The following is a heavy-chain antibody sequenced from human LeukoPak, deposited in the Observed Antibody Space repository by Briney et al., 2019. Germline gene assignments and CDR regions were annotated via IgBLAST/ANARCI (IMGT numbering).Heavy chain of an antibody. J-gene: IGHJ3*02. CDR1: GGSISSGGYS. V-gene: IGHV4-30-2*01. D-gene: IGHD4-17*01. CDR3: ARVMTTVTTLSLGAFDI. CDR2: IYHSGST. Sequence: SETLSLTCAVSGGSISSGGYSWSWIRQPPGKGLEWIGYIYHSGSTNYNPSLKSRVTISVDTSKNQFSLKLSSVTAADTAVYYCARVMTTVTTLSLGAFDIWGQGTMVTVSS.